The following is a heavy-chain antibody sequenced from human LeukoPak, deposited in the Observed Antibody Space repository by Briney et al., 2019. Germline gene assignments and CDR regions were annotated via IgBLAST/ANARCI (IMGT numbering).Heavy chain of an antibody. CDR3: ARGVYDSSGYGAFDI. V-gene: IGHV3-21*01. CDR1: GFTFSSYS. D-gene: IGHD3-22*01. J-gene: IGHJ3*02. CDR2: ISSSSSYI. Sequence: KSGGSLRLSCAASGFTFSSYSMNWVRQAPGKGLEWVSSISSSSSYIYYADSVKGRFTISRDNAKNSLYLQMNSLRAEDTAVYYCARGVYDSSGYGAFDIWGQGTMVTVSS.